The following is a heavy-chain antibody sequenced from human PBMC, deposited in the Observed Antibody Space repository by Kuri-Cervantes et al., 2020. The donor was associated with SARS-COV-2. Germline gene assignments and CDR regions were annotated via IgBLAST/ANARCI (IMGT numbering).Heavy chain of an antibody. CDR3: ARSADSSWGYFDY. CDR2: IYTSGST. D-gene: IGHD6-13*01. Sequence: LRLSCTVSGGSISSGSYYWSWIRQPAGKGLEWIGRIYTSGSTNYNPSLKSRVTISVDTSKNQFSLKLSSVTAADTAVYYCARSADSSWGYFDYWGQETLVTVSS. J-gene: IGHJ4*02. V-gene: IGHV4-61*02. CDR1: GGSISSGSYY.